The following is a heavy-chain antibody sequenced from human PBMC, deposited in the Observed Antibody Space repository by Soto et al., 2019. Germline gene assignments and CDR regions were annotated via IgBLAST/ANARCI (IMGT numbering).Heavy chain of an antibody. J-gene: IGHJ6*02. CDR1: GFTFSSYG. CDR2: IWYDGSNE. V-gene: IGHV3-33*01. D-gene: IGHD3-16*02. Sequence: PGGSLRLSCAASGFTFSSYGMHWVRQAPGKGLEWVAVIWYDGSNEYYADSVKGRFTISRDNSKNTLYLQMNSLRAEDTAVYYCARVEAGRSNFYYYGMDVWGQGTTVTVSS. CDR3: ARVEAGRSNFYYYGMDV.